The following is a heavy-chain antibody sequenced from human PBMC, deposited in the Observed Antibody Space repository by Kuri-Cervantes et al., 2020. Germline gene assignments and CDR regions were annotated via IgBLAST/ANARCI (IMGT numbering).Heavy chain of an antibody. J-gene: IGHJ4*02. Sequence: GGSLRLSCTASGFTFGDYAMSWFRQAPGKGLEWVGFIRSKAYGGSTEYAASVKGRFTISGDDPKNTLYLQMNSLKTEDTAVYYCTTPYYDSSGYYLNDYWGQGTLVTVSS. CDR2: IRSKAYGGST. V-gene: IGHV3-49*03. CDR1: GFTFGDYA. D-gene: IGHD3-22*01. CDR3: TTPYYDSSGYYLNDY.